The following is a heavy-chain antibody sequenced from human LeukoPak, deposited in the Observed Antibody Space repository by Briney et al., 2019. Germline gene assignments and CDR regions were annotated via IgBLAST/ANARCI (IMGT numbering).Heavy chain of an antibody. D-gene: IGHD1-1*01. CDR1: GFTFSSYH. CDR2: ISTSSSSSYI. CDR3: ARCTTGKTFGSLREIKKSREIDY. Sequence: PGGSLRLSCVVSGFTFSSYHMNWVRQAPGKGLEWVSSISTSSSSSYIYYADSVTGRFTISRDNAKNSLFLQMNSLRGEDTAVYYCARCTTGKTFGSLREIKKSREIDYWGQGTLVTVSS. J-gene: IGHJ4*02. V-gene: IGHV3-21*01.